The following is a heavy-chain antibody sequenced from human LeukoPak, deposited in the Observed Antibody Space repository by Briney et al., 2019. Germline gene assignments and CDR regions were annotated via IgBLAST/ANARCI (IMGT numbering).Heavy chain of an antibody. J-gene: IGHJ5*02. CDR3: ARDGSGKRFDP. D-gene: IGHD3-10*01. V-gene: IGHV4-59*12. Sequence: SETLSLTCSDSGGFISSYYWSWIRQPPGKGLEWIGEIYHSGSTNYNPSLKSRVTISVDKSKNQFSLKLSSVTAADTAVYYCARDGSGKRFDPWGQGTLVTVSS. CDR2: IYHSGST. CDR1: GGFISSYY.